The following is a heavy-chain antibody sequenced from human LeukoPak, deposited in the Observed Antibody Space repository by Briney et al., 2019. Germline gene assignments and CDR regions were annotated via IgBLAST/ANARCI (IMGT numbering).Heavy chain of an antibody. CDR3: TRDRGGEAALGRYDAFDI. D-gene: IGHD3-16*01. J-gene: IGHJ3*02. Sequence: SETLSLTCTVSGGSISSGDYYWSWIRQPPGKGLEWIGYIYYSGSTYYNPSLKSRVTISVDTSKNQFSLKLSSVTAADTAVYYCTRDRGGEAALGRYDAFDIWGQGTMVTVSS. V-gene: IGHV4-30-4*01. CDR1: GGSISSGDYY. CDR2: IYYSGST.